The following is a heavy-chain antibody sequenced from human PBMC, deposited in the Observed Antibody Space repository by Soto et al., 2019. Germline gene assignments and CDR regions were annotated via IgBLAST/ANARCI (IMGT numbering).Heavy chain of an antibody. CDR1: GFTFSDYA. CDR2: ISGSADDT. Sequence: EVQLLESGGGLVQPGGSLRLSCAASGFTFSDYAMNWVRQAPGKGLEWVSTISGSADDTNYADSVKARFTISRDNSKSTLSLQMDSLRAEDTAVYYCAKSGDFGRYFFYMDVWDKGTTVTVSS. D-gene: IGHD3-10*01. V-gene: IGHV3-23*01. CDR3: AKSGDFGRYFFYMDV. J-gene: IGHJ6*03.